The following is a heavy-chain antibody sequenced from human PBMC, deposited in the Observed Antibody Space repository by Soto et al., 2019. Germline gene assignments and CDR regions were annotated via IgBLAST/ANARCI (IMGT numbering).Heavy chain of an antibody. CDR1: GGSISGYD. D-gene: IGHD4-17*01. CDR2: MYYRGST. CDR3: ARQMTTLTTFDY. V-gene: IGHV4-59*01. J-gene: IGHJ4*02. Sequence: ETLSLTCAVSGGSISGYDWSWMRQRPGKGLEGIGCMYYRGSTNYNPSLKSRVTISVHTSKNQFSLKVSSVTAADTAVYYCARQMTTLTTFDYWGQGTLVTVSS.